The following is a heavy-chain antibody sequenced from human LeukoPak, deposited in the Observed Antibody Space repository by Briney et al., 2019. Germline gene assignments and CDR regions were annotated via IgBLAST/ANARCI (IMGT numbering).Heavy chain of an antibody. J-gene: IGHJ4*02. CDR2: ISSSSSTM. V-gene: IGHV3-48*02. Sequence: PGGSLRLSCAASGFTFSSYSMNWVRQAPGKGLEWVSYISSSSSTMYYADSVKGRFTISRDNAKNSLYLQMNSLRDEDTAVYYCARAILPDCSGSCYFDYWGQGTLVTVSS. CDR1: GFTFSSYS. CDR3: ARAILPDCSGSCYFDY. D-gene: IGHD3-10*02.